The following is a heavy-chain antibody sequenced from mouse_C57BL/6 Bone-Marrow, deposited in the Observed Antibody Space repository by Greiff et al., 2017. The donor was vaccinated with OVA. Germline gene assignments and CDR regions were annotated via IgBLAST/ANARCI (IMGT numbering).Heavy chain of an antibody. Sequence: EVQLQQSGAELVRPGASVKLSCTASGFNIKDDYMHWVKQRPEQGLEWIGWIDPENGDTEYASKFQGKATITADTSSNTAYLQLSSLTSEDTAVYYCTTTQSYYGAYYAMGYWGQGTSVTVSS. D-gene: IGHD2-10*01. V-gene: IGHV14-4*01. CDR2: IDPENGDT. CDR3: TTTQSYYGAYYAMGY. J-gene: IGHJ4*01. CDR1: GFNIKDDY.